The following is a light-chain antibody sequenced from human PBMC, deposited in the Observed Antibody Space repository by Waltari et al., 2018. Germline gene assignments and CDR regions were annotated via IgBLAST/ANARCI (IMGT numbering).Light chain of an antibody. Sequence: SYVLTQPPSASVATGEAARITRGGEKVGRKSVHWYQQKPGQAPLLVVYDDSARPSGIPDRFSASNSGNTATLTISRVENGDEADYYCQVWDTTSDRVVFGGGTKLTVL. CDR3: QVWDTTSDRVV. CDR1: KVGRKS. CDR2: DDS. J-gene: IGLJ2*01. V-gene: IGLV3-21*02.